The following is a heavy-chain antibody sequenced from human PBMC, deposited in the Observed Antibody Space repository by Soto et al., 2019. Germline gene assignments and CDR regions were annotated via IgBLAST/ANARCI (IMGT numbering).Heavy chain of an antibody. CDR3: AGRDSSVWYAY. CDR2: IYGAGTT. Sequence: EVRLVESGGGLVQPGGSLRLSCAASGFIVSSISMAWVRQSPGKGLEWVSEIYGAGTTQYADSVKGRFTISRDSSQNKLYLQMSSLRAEETAVYYCAGRDSSVWYAYWGQGTLVTVSS. CDR1: GFIVSSIS. D-gene: IGHD6-19*01. V-gene: IGHV3-66*01. J-gene: IGHJ4*02.